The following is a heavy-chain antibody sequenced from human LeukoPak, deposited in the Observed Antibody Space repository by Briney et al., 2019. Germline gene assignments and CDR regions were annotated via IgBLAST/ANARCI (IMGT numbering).Heavy chain of an antibody. D-gene: IGHD5-24*01. J-gene: IGHJ4*02. Sequence: SETLSLTCTVSGDSISSTHWSWIRQPAGKGLEWIGRIYTNGGTDYNPSLKSRVTISRDTSKNRFSLQLTSVTAADTAVYYCARARPQFDYWGQGTLVTVSS. V-gene: IGHV4-4*07. CDR3: ARARPQFDY. CDR2: IYTNGGT. CDR1: GDSISSTH.